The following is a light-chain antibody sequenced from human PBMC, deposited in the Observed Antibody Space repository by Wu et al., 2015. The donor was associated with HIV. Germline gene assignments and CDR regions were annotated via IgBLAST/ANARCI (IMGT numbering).Light chain of an antibody. CDR3: QHYGTSPLT. V-gene: IGKV3-20*01. J-gene: IGKJ2*01. CDR2: GAS. Sequence: EIVLTQSPGTLSLSPGERATLSCRASQSVYNSYLAWYQQKPGQAPRLLIYGASSRATGIPDRFSGSGSGTDFTLTISRLEPEDFAVYYCQHYGTSPLTFAQGTKLXIK. CDR1: QSVYNSY.